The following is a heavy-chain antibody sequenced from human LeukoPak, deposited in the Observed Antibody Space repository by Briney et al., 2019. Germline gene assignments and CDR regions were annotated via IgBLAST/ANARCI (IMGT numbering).Heavy chain of an antibody. CDR2: IRYDGSNK. CDR3: AIDHIVVVPAASDY. D-gene: IGHD2-2*01. CDR1: GFTFSSYG. V-gene: IGHV3-30*02. Sequence: QSGGSLRLSCAASGFTFSSYGMHWVRQAPGKGLEWVAFIRYDGSNKYYADSVKGRFTISRDNSKNTLYLQMNSLRAEDTAVYYCAIDHIVVVPAASDYWGQGTLVTVSS. J-gene: IGHJ4*02.